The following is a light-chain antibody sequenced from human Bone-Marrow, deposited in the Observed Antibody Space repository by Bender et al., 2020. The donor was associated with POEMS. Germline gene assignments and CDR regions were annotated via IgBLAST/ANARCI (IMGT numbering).Light chain of an antibody. CDR2: EVT. Sequence: QSALTQPASVSGSPGQSITISCTGTSSDVGSYKLVSWYQQYPGKAPKLMIYEVTNRPSGVSDRFSGSKSGNTASLTISGLQTEDEAAYYCSSYTRSSTLVVFGGGTKLTVL. CDR3: SSYTRSSTLVV. CDR1: SSDVGSYKL. V-gene: IGLV2-14*02. J-gene: IGLJ2*01.